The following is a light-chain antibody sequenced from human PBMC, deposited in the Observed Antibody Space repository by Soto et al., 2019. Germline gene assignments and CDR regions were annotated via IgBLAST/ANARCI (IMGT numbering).Light chain of an antibody. V-gene: IGKV3-20*01. CDR1: QSVSNNY. Sequence: EIVLTQSPGTLSLSPGERATLSCRASQSVSNNYLAWYQHKPGQAPRLLIYGASNRATGIPDRVSGSGSGTEFSLTISSLQPEDFATYYCLRYITYPWTFCQGTKVDIK. CDR2: GAS. CDR3: LRYITYPWT. J-gene: IGKJ1*01.